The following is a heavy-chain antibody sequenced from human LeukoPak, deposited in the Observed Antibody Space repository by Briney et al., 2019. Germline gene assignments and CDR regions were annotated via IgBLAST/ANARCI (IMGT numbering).Heavy chain of an antibody. D-gene: IGHD4-17*01. J-gene: IGHJ4*02. CDR3: ARGHTAVTRHFDF. CDR2: ISSGSSAI. V-gene: IGHV3-21*01. CDR1: GYTFSSYA. Sequence: PGGPLRLSCAASGYTFSSYAMSWVRQAPGKGLEWVTNISSGSSAIFSADALTGRFTISRDDAKNLLYLYMNSLRAEDTAVYYCARGHTAVTRHFDFWGQGTLVTVSS.